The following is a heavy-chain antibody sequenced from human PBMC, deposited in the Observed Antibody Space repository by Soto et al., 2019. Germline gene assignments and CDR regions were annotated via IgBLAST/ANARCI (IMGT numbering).Heavy chain of an antibody. CDR3: ARANSVASYSGYDLGDYYYFGMDV. CDR1: GGTFSSYA. Sequence: QVQLVQSGAEVKKPGSSVKVSCKASGGTFSSYAISWVRQAPGQGLEWMGGIIPIFGTANYAQKFQGRVTITADESTSTAYMELSSLRSEDTAVYYCARANSVASYSGYDLGDYYYFGMDVWGQGTTVTVSS. J-gene: IGHJ6*02. CDR2: IIPIFGTA. D-gene: IGHD5-12*01. V-gene: IGHV1-69*01.